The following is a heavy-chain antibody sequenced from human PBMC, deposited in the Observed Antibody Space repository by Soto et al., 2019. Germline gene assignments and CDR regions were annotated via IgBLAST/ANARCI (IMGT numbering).Heavy chain of an antibody. D-gene: IGHD6-13*01. J-gene: IGHJ4*02. CDR3: ARDVELSIAAAGMDY. V-gene: IGHV1-18*01. CDR1: GYTFTSYG. CDR2: ISAYNGNT. Sequence: ASVKVSCKASGYTFTSYGISWVRQAPGQGLEWMGWISAYNGNTNYAQKLQGRVTMTTDISTSTAYMELRSLRSDDTAVYYCARDVELSIAAAGMDYWGQGTLVTVSS.